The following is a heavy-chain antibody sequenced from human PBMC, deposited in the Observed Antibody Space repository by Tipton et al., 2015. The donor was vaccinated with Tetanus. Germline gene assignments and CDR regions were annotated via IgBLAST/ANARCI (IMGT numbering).Heavy chain of an antibody. V-gene: IGHV3-74*01. Sequence: SLRLSCAASGFTFSSDWMHWVRQVPGKGLVWVSRINGDGSSTSYADPVKGRFTVSRDNAKNTLYLQMNSLRVEDTAVYYCAREEVAVTDFDCHYFYGMAVWGQGPTVPVSS. CDR2: INGDGSST. D-gene: IGHD6-19*01. J-gene: IGHJ6*02. CDR1: GFTFSSDW. CDR3: AREEVAVTDFDCHYFYGMAV.